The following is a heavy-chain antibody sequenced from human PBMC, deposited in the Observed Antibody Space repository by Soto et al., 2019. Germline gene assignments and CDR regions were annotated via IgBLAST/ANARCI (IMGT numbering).Heavy chain of an antibody. CDR3: ARENSGSYLRGYYYYYGMDV. CDR2: IWYDGSNK. Sequence: LRLSCAASGFTFSSYGMHWVRQAPGKGLEWVAVIWYDGSNKYYADSVKGRFTISRDNSKNTLYLQMNSLRAEDTAVYYCARENSGSYLRGYYYYYGMDVWGQGTTVTVSS. J-gene: IGHJ6*02. D-gene: IGHD1-26*01. V-gene: IGHV3-33*01. CDR1: GFTFSSYG.